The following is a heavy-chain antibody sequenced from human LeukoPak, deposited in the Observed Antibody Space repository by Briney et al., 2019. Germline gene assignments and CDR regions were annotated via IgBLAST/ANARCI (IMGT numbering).Heavy chain of an antibody. D-gene: IGHD3-10*01. CDR1: GYTFTDYY. CDR3: ASSGITMVRGVIITFDY. Sequence: ASVKVSCKASGYTFTDYYMHWVRQAPGQGLEWMGWINPNSGDTNYAQKFQGWVTMTRNTSISTAYMELSSLRSEDTAVYYCASSGITMVRGVIITFDYWGQGTLVTVSS. V-gene: IGHV1-2*04. CDR2: INPNSGDT. J-gene: IGHJ4*02.